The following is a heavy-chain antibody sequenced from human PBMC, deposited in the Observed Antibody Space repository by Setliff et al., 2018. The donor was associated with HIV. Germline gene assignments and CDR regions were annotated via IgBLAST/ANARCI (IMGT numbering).Heavy chain of an antibody. J-gene: IGHJ4*02. CDR3: ARTYSSSWYSSHLWVDY. Sequence: PSETLSLTCTVSGASINSQSDYWNWIRQPAGKELEWIGHIYASGYTYYKPSLESRVTISVDTSKSQFSLKLHSVTAADTAVYYCARTYSSSWYSSHLWVDYWGQGTLVTVSS. CDR1: GASINSQSDY. D-gene: IGHD6-13*01. V-gene: IGHV4-61*09. CDR2: IYASGYT.